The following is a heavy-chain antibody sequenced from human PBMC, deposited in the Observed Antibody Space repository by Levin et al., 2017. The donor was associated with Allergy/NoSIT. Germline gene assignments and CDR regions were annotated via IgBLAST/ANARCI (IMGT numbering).Heavy chain of an antibody. Sequence: PGGSLRLSCAASGFTFSSYGMHWVRQAPGKGLEWVAVISYDGSNKYYADSVKGRFTISRDNSKNTLYLQMNSLRAEDTAVYYCAKDRITMVRGDYYYGMDGWGQGTTVTVSS. CDR2: ISYDGSNK. CDR3: AKDRITMVRGDYYYGMDG. J-gene: IGHJ6*02. V-gene: IGHV3-30*18. D-gene: IGHD3-10*01. CDR1: GFTFSSYG.